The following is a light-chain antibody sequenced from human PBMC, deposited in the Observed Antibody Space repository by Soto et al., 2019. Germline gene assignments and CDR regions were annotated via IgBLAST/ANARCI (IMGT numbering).Light chain of an antibody. Sequence: DIAMNQTPLSLSVTPGQPASISCRSNQSLVHSDGIAYFSWFQQRPGRSPRRXXYKVSNRDSGVPARFSVSGSGTDFALKISRVEAEDVGVYYCMQGTHWTITFCQGTRLEIK. CDR1: QSLVHSDGIAY. CDR3: MQGTHWTIT. V-gene: IGKV2-30*02. J-gene: IGKJ5*01. CDR2: KVS.